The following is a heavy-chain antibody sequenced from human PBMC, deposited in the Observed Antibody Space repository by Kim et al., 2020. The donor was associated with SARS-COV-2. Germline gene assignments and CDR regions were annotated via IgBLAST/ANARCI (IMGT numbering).Heavy chain of an antibody. CDR2: ISHSGST. Sequence: SETLSLTCSVSGFSISSGYYWGWIRQPPGKGLEWIGSISHSGSTYYNPSLMSRVTISVDTSKNQFSLKLSSVTAADTAVFYCARDSRERNSGWYYFDFWGQRALVTLSS. CDR1: GFSISSGYY. V-gene: IGHV4-38-2*02. D-gene: IGHD6-19*01. J-gene: IGHJ4*02. CDR3: ARDSRERNSGWYYFDF.